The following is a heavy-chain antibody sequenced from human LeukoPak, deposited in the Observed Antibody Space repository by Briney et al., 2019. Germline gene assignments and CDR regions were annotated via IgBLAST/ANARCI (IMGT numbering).Heavy chain of an antibody. Sequence: SETLSPTCAVYGGSFSGHYWTWIRQAPGKGLEWIGESTHTGSTNYNPSLKSRVTISVDTSKNQFSLKLTSVSAADTAVYHCAGGRTGAAALDFWGPGTLVTVSS. CDR3: AGGRTGAAALDF. D-gene: IGHD2-2*01. CDR2: STHTGST. J-gene: IGHJ4*02. V-gene: IGHV4-34*01. CDR1: GGSFSGHY.